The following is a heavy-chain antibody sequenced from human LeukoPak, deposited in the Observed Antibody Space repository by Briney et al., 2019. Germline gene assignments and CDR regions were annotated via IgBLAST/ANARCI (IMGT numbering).Heavy chain of an antibody. CDR2: IIPIFGTA. CDR3: ARVLVVPAAIDYYYYYYGMDV. D-gene: IGHD2-2*01. CDR1: GGTFSSYA. J-gene: IGHJ6*04. V-gene: IGHV1-69*13. Sequence: SVKVPCKASGGTFSSYAISWVRQAPGQGLEWMGGIIPIFGTANYAQKFQGRVTITADESTSTAYMELSSLRSEVTAVYYCARVLVVPAAIDYYYYYYGMDVWGKGTTVTVSS.